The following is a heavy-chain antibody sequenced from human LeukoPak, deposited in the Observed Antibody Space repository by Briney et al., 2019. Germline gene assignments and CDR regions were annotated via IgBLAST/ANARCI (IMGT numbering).Heavy chain of an antibody. CDR3: ARGMDV. J-gene: IGHJ6*02. CDR1: GFAFSSYW. Sequence: PGGSLRLSCAASGFAFSSYWMNWVRQAPGKGLEWVANIKQDGSEKYYVDSVKGRFTISRDYAENSLYLRMSSLRAEDTALYYCARGMDVWGQGTTVTVSS. CDR2: IKQDGSEK. V-gene: IGHV3-7*03.